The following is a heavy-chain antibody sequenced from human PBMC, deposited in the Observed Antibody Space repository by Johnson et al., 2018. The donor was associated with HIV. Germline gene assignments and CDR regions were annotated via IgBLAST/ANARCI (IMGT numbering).Heavy chain of an antibody. CDR2: ISGSGGST. D-gene: IGHD4-17*01. CDR3: AREEGDYGDSITDDAFDF. V-gene: IGHV3-9*01. Sequence: EVQLVESGGGLVQPGRSLRLSCAASGFTFDDYAMHWVRQAPGKGLEWVSAISGSGGSTGYADSVKGRFTISRDNAKNSLYLQMNSLRAEDTAVYYCAREEGDYGDSITDDAFDFWGQGTMVTVSS. CDR1: GFTFDDYA. J-gene: IGHJ3*01.